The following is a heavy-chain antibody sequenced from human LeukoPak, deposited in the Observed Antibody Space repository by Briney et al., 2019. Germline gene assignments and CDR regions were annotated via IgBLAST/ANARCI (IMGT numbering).Heavy chain of an antibody. Sequence: ASVKVSCKASGYTFTSYGISWVRQAPEQGLEWMGWISAYNGNTNYAQKLQGRVTMTTDTSTSTAYMELRSLRSDDTAVYYCARAARGSSRIVSPRGDWFDPWGQGTLVTVSS. V-gene: IGHV1-18*01. CDR3: ARAARGSSRIVSPRGDWFDP. D-gene: IGHD6-6*01. CDR2: ISAYNGNT. J-gene: IGHJ5*02. CDR1: GYTFTSYG.